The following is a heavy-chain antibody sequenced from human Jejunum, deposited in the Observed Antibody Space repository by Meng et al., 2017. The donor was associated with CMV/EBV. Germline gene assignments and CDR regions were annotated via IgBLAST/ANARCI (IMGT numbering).Heavy chain of an antibody. CDR1: ISSSSYD. Sequence: ISSSSYDWGWLRQPPGQGLECIGSVFYSGSAYFNPSLRSRVTMPVDTSKNQFSLRLTSVTAADTAAYYCARQNRYCSGGICYRYFDYWGQGALVTVSS. CDR3: ARQNRYCSGGICYRYFDY. CDR2: VFYSGSA. V-gene: IGHV4-39*01. D-gene: IGHD2-15*01. J-gene: IGHJ4*02.